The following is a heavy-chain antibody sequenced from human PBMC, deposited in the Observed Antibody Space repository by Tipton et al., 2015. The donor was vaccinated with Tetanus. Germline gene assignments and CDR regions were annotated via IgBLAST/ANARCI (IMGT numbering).Heavy chain of an antibody. CDR3: ARHDLRLGELSLLSPFDY. Sequence: LRLSCTVSGDSISSGGPYWSWIRQFPGKGLEWMGYIHHTGSTYCNPSLKSRVTISVDTSKNQFSLKLSSVTAADTAVYYCARHDLRLGELSLLSPFDYWGQGTLVTVSS. D-gene: IGHD3-16*02. J-gene: IGHJ4*02. V-gene: IGHV4-31*02. CDR1: GDSISSGGPY. CDR2: IHHTGST.